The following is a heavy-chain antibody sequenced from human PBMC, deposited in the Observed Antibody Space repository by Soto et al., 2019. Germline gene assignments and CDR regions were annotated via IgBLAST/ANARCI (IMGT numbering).Heavy chain of an antibody. CDR1: GYTSSSYG. J-gene: IGHJ6*02. D-gene: IGHD3-16*01. V-gene: IGHV1-18*01. CDR2: ISVFNGDT. Sequence: QVQLLQSGGEVKTPGASVKVSCKALGYTSSSYGINWVRQAPGQGLEWMGWISVFNGDTKYAQKFQGRVAITKDPGTSTAHMELRSLRSDDAAVYFCATKDDHKDDQPYYYGMDVWGQGTTVAVPS. CDR3: ATKDDHKDDQPYYYGMDV.